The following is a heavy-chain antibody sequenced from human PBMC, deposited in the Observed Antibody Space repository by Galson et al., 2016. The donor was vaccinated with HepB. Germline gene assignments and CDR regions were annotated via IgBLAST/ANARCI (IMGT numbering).Heavy chain of an antibody. CDR2: TYYRSKWYN. J-gene: IGHJ3*02. CDR1: GDSVSSNSAA. CDR3: ARVLRRSHYDSSGYYGHWAFDI. D-gene: IGHD3-22*01. Sequence: CAISGDSVSSNSAAWNWIRQSPSRGLEWLGRTYYRSKWYNTYAVSVRSRITINSDTSKNQLSLQLKSVTPEDTAVYYCARVLRRSHYDSSGYYGHWAFDIWGQGTMVTVSS. V-gene: IGHV6-1*01.